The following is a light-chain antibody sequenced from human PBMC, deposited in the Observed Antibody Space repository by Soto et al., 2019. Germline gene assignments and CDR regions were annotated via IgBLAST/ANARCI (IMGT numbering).Light chain of an antibody. Sequence: EIVLTQSPGTLSLSPGERATLSCRASQSVSSSYLAWYQQKPGQAPRLLIYGASSSATGIPDSFSGSGSGTDFTLTISRLEPEDCAVYYCQQYGSSPFTFGGGTKVEIK. CDR2: GAS. CDR1: QSVSSSY. CDR3: QQYGSSPFT. J-gene: IGKJ4*01. V-gene: IGKV3-20*01.